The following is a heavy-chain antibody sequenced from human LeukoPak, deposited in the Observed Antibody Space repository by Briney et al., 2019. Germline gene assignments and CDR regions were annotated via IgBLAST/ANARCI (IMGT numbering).Heavy chain of an antibody. J-gene: IGHJ4*02. CDR2: INHSGST. CDR1: GGSFSGYY. CDR3: ARRGYCSSTSCYTLDY. V-gene: IGHV4-34*01. D-gene: IGHD2-2*02. Sequence: SETLSLTCAVYGGSFSGYYWSWIRQPPGKGLEWIGEINHSGSTNYNPSLKSRVTISVDTPKNQFSLKLSSVTAADTAVYYCARRGYCSSTSCYTLDYWGQGTLVTVSS.